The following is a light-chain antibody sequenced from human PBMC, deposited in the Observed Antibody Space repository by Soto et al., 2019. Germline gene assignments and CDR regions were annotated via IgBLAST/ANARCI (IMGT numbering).Light chain of an antibody. CDR3: HQYYSTPQT. Sequence: DIVMTQSPDSLAVSLGERASIYCKSSQSVLHSSNNKNFLAWYQQKPGQPPKLLIYWASTRESGVPDRFSGSGSETDVTLTISSQQSEDVAVYYCHQYYSTPQTFGQGTKVEIK. CDR1: QSVLHSSNNKNF. J-gene: IGKJ1*01. CDR2: WAS. V-gene: IGKV4-1*01.